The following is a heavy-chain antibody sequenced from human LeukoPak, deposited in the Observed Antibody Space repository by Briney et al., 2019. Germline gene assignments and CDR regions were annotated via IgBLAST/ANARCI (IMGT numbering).Heavy chain of an antibody. D-gene: IGHD3-10*01. CDR3: GRSFGESYFDY. V-gene: IGHV4-39*07. CDR1: GGSISSISSNNYH. CDR2: IYYSGST. J-gene: IGHJ4*02. Sequence: SETLSLTCIVSGGSISSISSNNYHWGWIRQPPGKGLEWIGSIYYSGSTYYNPSLKSRVTISVDTSKNQFSLKLSSVTAADTAVYYCGRSFGESYFDYWGQGILVTVSS.